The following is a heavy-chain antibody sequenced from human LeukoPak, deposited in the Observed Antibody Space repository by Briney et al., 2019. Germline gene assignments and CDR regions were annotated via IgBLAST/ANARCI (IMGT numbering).Heavy chain of an antibody. D-gene: IGHD1-26*01. CDR3: ARVPSTTHFDY. Sequence: SQTLSLTCTVSGGSISSGDYYWNWIRQPPGKGLEWIGYIYYSGSTYYNPSLKSRVTISVDTSKNQFSLKLSSVTAADTAVYYCARVPSTTHFDYWGQGTLVTVSS. CDR2: IYYSGST. CDR1: GGSISSGDYY. J-gene: IGHJ4*02. V-gene: IGHV4-30-4*01.